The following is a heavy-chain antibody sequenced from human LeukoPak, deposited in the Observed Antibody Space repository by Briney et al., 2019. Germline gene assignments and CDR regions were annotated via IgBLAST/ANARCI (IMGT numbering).Heavy chain of an antibody. D-gene: IGHD2-15*01. V-gene: IGHV3-30*18. CDR1: GFTFSSYG. CDR3: AKSGPLVVPPDAFDI. Sequence: GGSLRLSCAASGFTFSSYGMHWVRQAPGKGLEWVAVISYDGSNKYYADSVKGRFTISRDNSKNPLYLQMNSLRAEDTAVYYCAKSGPLVVPPDAFDIWGQGTMVTVSS. CDR2: ISYDGSNK. J-gene: IGHJ3*02.